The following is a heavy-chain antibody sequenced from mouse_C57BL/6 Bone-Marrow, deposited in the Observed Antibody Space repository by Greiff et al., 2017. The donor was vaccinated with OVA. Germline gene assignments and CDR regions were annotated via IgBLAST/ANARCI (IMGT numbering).Heavy chain of an antibody. CDR2: IYPGSGNT. J-gene: IGHJ3*01. CDR3: ARRGRPRAY. CDR1: GYSFTSYY. V-gene: IGHV1-66*01. Sequence: LQESGPELVKPGASVKISCKASGYSFTSYYIHWVKQRPGQGLEWIGWIYPGSGNTKYNEKFKGKATLTADTSSSTAYMQLSSLTSEDSAVYYCARRGRPRAYWGQGTLVTVSA.